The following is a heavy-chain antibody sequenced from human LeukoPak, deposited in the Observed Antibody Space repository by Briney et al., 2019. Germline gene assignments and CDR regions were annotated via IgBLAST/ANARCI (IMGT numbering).Heavy chain of an antibody. J-gene: IGHJ4*02. D-gene: IGHD2-15*01. V-gene: IGHV3-64*01. CDR2: LSINGGGS. CDR3: ARYCSGVSCYSGYDY. Sequence: GGSLRLSCAASGFTFSTYAMHWVRQTRGKGLEYVSALSINGGGSYYANSVKGRFTISIDNSKNTLYLQMGSLRGEDMAVYYCARYCSGVSCYSGYDYWGQGTLVTVSS. CDR1: GFTFSTYA.